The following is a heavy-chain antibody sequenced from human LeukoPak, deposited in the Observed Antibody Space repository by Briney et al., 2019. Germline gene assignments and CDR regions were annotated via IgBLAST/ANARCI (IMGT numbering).Heavy chain of an antibody. Sequence: PGGSLRLSCAASGFTFRRYEMNWVRQGPGKGLEWVSYISSSGTTKYYADSVKGRFTLSRDNAKKSLSLQMNSLRAEDTATYYCESSNRDALDMWGQGTVVTVSS. D-gene: IGHD2/OR15-2a*01. J-gene: IGHJ3*02. CDR1: GFTFRRYE. CDR3: ESSNRDALDM. CDR2: ISSSGTTK. V-gene: IGHV3-48*03.